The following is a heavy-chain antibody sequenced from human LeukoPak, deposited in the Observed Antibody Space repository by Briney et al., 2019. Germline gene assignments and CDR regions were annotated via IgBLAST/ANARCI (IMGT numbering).Heavy chain of an antibody. J-gene: IGHJ4*02. Sequence: PRGSLRLSCAASAFTFSSYGMHWVRQAPGKGLEWVAFIRYDGSNKYYADSVKGRFTISRDNSKNTLYLQMNSPRAEDTAVYIFAKDRGNAMISRPFRPSCWGQGTLV. V-gene: IGHV3-30*02. CDR2: IRYDGSNK. D-gene: IGHD3-22*01. CDR3: AKDRGNAMISRPFRPSC. CDR1: AFTFSSYG.